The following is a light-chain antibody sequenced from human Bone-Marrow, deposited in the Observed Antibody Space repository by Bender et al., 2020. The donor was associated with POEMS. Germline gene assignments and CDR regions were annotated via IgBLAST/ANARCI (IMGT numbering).Light chain of an antibody. J-gene: IGLJ3*02. CDR1: SGDIDNYNF. Sequence: QSALTQPASVSASPGQSITISCTGSGDIDNYNFVSWYQQHSGKAPTLIIYDATYRPSGVSNRFSGSKSSNSASLTISGLQAEDEADYYCGSYTTRKTWVFGGGTKLTV. CDR3: GSYTTRKTWV. V-gene: IGLV2-14*03. CDR2: DAT.